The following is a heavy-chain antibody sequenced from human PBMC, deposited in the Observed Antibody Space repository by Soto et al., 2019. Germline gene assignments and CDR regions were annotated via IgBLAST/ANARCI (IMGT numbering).Heavy chain of an antibody. Sequence: PGGALRLSCAVSGFTFSNYAMAWVRQAPGKGLEWVSSIRADGSRTHYADSVKGRFTVSRDNSKNRLYLDMKSLRADDTALYYCLSDSNGYFYWRGRYWGQVPPVTVSS. V-gene: IGHV3-23*01. D-gene: IGHD4-4*01. J-gene: IGHJ4*02. CDR3: LSDSNGYFYWRGRY. CDR2: IRADGSRT. CDR1: GFTFSNYA.